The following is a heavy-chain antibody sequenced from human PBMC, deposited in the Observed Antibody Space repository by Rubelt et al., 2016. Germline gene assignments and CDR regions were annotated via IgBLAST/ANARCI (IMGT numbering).Heavy chain of an antibody. V-gene: IGHV3-23*01. D-gene: IGHD2/OR15-2a*01. Sequence: GLEWVSGISGSGGTTQYADSVEGRFTISRDNSKNTLELQMNSLRADDTAVYYCAKVVSTTGLWYFDYWGQGTLVTVSS. J-gene: IGHJ4*02. CDR3: AKVVSTTGLWYFDY. CDR2: ISGSGGTT.